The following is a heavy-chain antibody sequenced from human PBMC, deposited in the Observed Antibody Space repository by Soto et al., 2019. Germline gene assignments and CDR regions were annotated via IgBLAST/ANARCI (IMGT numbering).Heavy chain of an antibody. CDR1: EFTFSPYW. J-gene: IGHJ4*02. Sequence: EVQLVESGGGLVQPGGSLRLSGEASEFTFSPYWRSWVRQAPGKGREWVAIIKDDGGDEHYLEAVRGRFTISRDNAKKSLYLAMNSLRVEDTAMYYCAGGSGWISDSWGQGTLVTVSS. CDR3: AGGSGWISDS. CDR2: IKDDGGDE. V-gene: IGHV3-7*05. D-gene: IGHD6-19*01.